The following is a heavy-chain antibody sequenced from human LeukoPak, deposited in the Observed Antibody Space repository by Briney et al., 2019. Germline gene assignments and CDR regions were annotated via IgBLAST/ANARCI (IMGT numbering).Heavy chain of an antibody. CDR2: IYSSGST. CDR1: GGSISSSHHY. CDR3: ARVIRPTGYYSNPKSGSFDS. Sequence: SETLSLTCAVSGGSISSSHHYWGWIRQPPGKGLEWIGSIYSSGSTYYRPSLMTRVTITVDTAKNQFSLKLNSVTAADTAVYYCARVIRPTGYYSNPKSGSFDSWGQGTLVTVSS. D-gene: IGHD3-9*01. V-gene: IGHV4-39*01. J-gene: IGHJ4*02.